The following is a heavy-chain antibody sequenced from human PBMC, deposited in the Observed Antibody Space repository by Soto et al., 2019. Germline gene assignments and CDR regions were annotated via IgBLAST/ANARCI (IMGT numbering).Heavy chain of an antibody. CDR1: GGSISSSSYY. D-gene: IGHD3-3*01. V-gene: IGHV4-39*07. J-gene: IGHJ3*02. CDR3: VRDRTIFRVVTTSFHI. Sequence: SETLSLTCTVSGGSISSSSYYWGWIRQPPGKGLEWIGSIYYSGSTYYNPSLKSRVTISVDKSKNQFSLKLSSVTAADTAVYYCVRDRTIFRVVTTSFHIWGQGTMVTVS. CDR2: IYYSGST.